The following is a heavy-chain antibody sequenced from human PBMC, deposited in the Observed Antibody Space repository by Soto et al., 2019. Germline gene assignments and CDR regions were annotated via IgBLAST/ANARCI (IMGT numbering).Heavy chain of an antibody. CDR3: ARDLIWTYTWNYARLNYLDP. J-gene: IGHJ5*02. CDR1: GYTFTNNV. CDR2: IHTAKGNT. V-gene: IGHV1-3*04. D-gene: IGHD1-7*01. Sequence: ASVKVSCKASGYTFTNNVIHWLRQAPGQTLEWMGWIHTAKGNTKYSQKFEARVTLTRGTAASTAYMELNSLRSDDTAVYYCARDLIWTYTWNYARLNYLDPWGQGTLVTVSS.